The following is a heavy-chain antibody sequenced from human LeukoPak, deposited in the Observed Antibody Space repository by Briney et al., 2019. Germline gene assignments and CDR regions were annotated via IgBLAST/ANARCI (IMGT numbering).Heavy chain of an antibody. J-gene: IGHJ4*02. Sequence: PGRSLRLSCAASGFTFSSYAMHWVRQAPGKGVEWVAVISYDGSNKYYADSVKGRFTISRDNSKNTLYLQMNSLRAEDTAVYYCARDIRITMVRGVSDYWGQGTLVTVSS. CDR1: GFTFSSYA. CDR3: ARDIRITMVRGVSDY. D-gene: IGHD3-10*01. CDR2: ISYDGSNK. V-gene: IGHV3-30-3*01.